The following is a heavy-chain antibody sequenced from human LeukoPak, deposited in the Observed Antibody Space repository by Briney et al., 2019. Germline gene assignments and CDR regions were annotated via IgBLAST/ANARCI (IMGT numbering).Heavy chain of an antibody. CDR1: GSTFSSYA. V-gene: IGHV3-23*01. CDR2: ISGSGGST. Sequence: PGGSLRLSCAASGSTFSSYAMHWVRQAPGKGLEWVSAISGSGGSTYYADSVKGRFTISRDNSKNTLYLQMNSLRAEDTAVYYCAKDTAAGTGYLDYWGQGTLVTVSS. J-gene: IGHJ4*02. D-gene: IGHD6-13*01. CDR3: AKDTAAGTGYLDY.